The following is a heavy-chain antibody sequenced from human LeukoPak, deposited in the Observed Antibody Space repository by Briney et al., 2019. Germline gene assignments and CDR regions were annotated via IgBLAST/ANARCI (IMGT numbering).Heavy chain of an antibody. CDR3: ARDRPMIALPNWFDP. Sequence: GGSLRLFCAASGFTFDDYGMSWVRQAPGKGLEWVSGINWNGGSTGYADSVKGRFTISRDNAKNSLYLQMNSLRAEDTAVYYCARDRPMIALPNWFDPWGQGTLVTVSS. D-gene: IGHD3-22*01. CDR1: GFTFDDYG. V-gene: IGHV3-20*04. CDR2: INWNGGST. J-gene: IGHJ5*02.